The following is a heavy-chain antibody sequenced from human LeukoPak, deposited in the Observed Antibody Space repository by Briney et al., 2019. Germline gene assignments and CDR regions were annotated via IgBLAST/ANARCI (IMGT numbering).Heavy chain of an antibody. CDR1: GFTVSSNY. J-gene: IGHJ6*02. CDR3: ASRVEGIAARPDYYYYGMDV. CDR2: IYSGGST. D-gene: IGHD6-6*01. Sequence: PGGSLRLSCAASGFTVSSNYRSWVRQAPGKGLEWVSVIYSGGSTYYADSVKGRFTISRDNSKNTLYLQMNSLRAEDTAVYYCASRVEGIAARPDYYYYGMDVWGQGTTVTVSS. V-gene: IGHV3-53*01.